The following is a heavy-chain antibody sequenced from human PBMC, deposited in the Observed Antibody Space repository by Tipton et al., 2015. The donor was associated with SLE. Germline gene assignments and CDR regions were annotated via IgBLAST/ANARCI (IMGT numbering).Heavy chain of an antibody. CDR1: GGSFSGYY. J-gene: IGHJ5*02. Sequence: TLSLTCAVYGGSFSGYYWSWIRQPPGKGLEWIGEINHSGSTNYNPSLKSRVTISVDTSKKQFSLKLNSVTAADTAVYFCARDLNYGGTNGNWFDPWGQGTLVTVSS. D-gene: IGHD4-23*01. CDR2: INHSGST. CDR3: ARDLNYGGTNGNWFDP. V-gene: IGHV4-34*01.